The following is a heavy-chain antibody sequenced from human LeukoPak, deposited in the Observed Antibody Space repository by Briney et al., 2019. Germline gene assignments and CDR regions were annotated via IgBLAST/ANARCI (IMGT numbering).Heavy chain of an antibody. J-gene: IGHJ5*02. D-gene: IGHD3-10*01. CDR3: ARDAYGSGSYLFDP. Sequence: GGSLRLSCAASGFTFSSYGMHWVRQAPGKGLEWVAVILNDGSQEKYADSVKGRFTISRDNSKNTLFLQMNSLRAEDTAVYYCARDAYGSGSYLFDPWGQGTLVTVSS. CDR2: ILNDGSQE. CDR1: GFTFSSYG. V-gene: IGHV3-33*01.